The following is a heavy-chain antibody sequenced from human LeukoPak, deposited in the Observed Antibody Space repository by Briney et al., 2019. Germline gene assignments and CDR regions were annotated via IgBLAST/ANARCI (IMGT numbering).Heavy chain of an antibody. CDR3: SRGYFYDSSGYSSY. CDR1: GLTYSSYW. Sequence: GGSLRLSCAASGLTYSSYWMSWVRHAPGRGLEWVANIKQDGSEKYYVDSVKSRFTISRDNAKNSLYLQMNSLRAEDTAVYYCSRGYFYDSSGYSSYWGQGTLVTVSS. V-gene: IGHV3-7*01. D-gene: IGHD3-22*01. J-gene: IGHJ4*02. CDR2: IKQDGSEK.